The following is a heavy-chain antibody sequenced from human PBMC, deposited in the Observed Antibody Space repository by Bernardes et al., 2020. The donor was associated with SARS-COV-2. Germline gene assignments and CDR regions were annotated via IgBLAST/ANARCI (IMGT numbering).Heavy chain of an antibody. V-gene: IGHV3-30*18. J-gene: IGHJ6*02. CDR1: GFTFSSYG. CDR2: ISYDGSNK. D-gene: IGHD5-18*01. CDR3: AKDLGIQLWRGHYYYGMDV. Sequence: GSRRLSCAASGFTFSSYGMHWVRQAPGKGLEWVAVISYDGSNKYYADSVKGRFTISRDNSKNTLYLQMNSLSAEDTAVYYCAKDLGIQLWRGHYYYGMDVWGQGATVTVSS.